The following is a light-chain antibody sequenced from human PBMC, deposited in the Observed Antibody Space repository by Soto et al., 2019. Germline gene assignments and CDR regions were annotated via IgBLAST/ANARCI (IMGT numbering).Light chain of an antibody. V-gene: IGKV1-5*03. CDR2: KAS. Sequence: PMTQSPSTLSGSVGARVTIPCRASQTISSWLAWYQQKPGKAPKLLIYKASTLKSGVPSRFSGSGSGTEFTLTISSLQPDEFATYYCQHYNSYSEAVGQGTKVDIK. CDR3: QHYNSYSEA. J-gene: IGKJ1*01. CDR1: QTISSW.